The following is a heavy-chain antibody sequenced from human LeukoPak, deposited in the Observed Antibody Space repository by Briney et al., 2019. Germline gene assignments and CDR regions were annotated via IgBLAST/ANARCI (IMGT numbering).Heavy chain of an antibody. CDR3: ARDLYLRYYFDY. V-gene: IGHV1-2*02. CDR1: GYTFTGYY. CDR2: INPNSGGT. Sequence: WASVKVSCKASGYTFTGYYMHWVRLAPGQGLEWMGWINPNSGGTNYAQKFQGRVTMTRDTSISTAYMELSRLRSDDTAVYYCARDLYLRYYFDYWGQGTLVTVSS. J-gene: IGHJ4*02. D-gene: IGHD2-2*02.